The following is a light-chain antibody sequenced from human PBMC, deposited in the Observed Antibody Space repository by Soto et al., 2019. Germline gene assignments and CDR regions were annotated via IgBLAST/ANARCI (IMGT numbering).Light chain of an antibody. V-gene: IGKV3-15*01. J-gene: IGKJ1*01. CDR3: LQYNNWLWT. CDR2: GAS. CDR1: QSVSSS. Sequence: EIVMTQAPATLSVSPGERATLSCRASQSVSSSLAWYQQIPGQAPRLLIYGASTRATGIPARFSGSGSGTEFTLTISSLQSEDFAVYYCLQYNNWLWTFGQGTKVEIK.